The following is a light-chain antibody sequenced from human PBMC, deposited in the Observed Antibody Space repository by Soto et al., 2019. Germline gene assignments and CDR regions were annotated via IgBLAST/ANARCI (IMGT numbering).Light chain of an antibody. Sequence: SVVSRPGSASRTRWQRVTKSYSGSSSDIGSNTVNWYQQLPGTAPKLLIYSNNPRPSGVPDRFSGSKSGTSASLAISGLQSEDEADYYCAAWDDSLNGYALGTGTKVTLL. CDR1: SSDIGSNT. V-gene: IGLV1-44*01. CDR3: AAWDDSLNGYA. J-gene: IGLJ1*01. CDR2: SNN.